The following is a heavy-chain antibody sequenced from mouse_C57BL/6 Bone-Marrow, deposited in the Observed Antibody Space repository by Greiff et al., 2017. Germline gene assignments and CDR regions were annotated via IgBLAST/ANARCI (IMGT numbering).Heavy chain of an antibody. D-gene: IGHD1-1*01. V-gene: IGHV1-72*01. Sequence: VQLQQSGAELVKPGASVKLSCKASGYTFTSYWMHWVKQRPGRGLEWIGRIDPNSGGTKYNEKFKSKATLTVDKPSSTAYMQLSSLTSEDSAVYYCASPTVVAYYYAMDYWGQGTSVTVSS. CDR2: IDPNSGGT. CDR1: GYTFTSYW. J-gene: IGHJ4*01. CDR3: ASPTVVAYYYAMDY.